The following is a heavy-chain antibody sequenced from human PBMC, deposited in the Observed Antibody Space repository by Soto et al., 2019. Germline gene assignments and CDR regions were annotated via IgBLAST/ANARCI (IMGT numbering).Heavy chain of an antibody. CDR2: IYHSGST. Sequence: PSETLSLTCAVSGYSISSGYYWGWIRQPPGKGLEWIGSIYHSGSTYYNPSLKSRVTISVDTSKNQFSLKLSSVTAADTAVYYCARNYYPTVNWFDPWGQGTLVTVSS. CDR3: ARNYYPTVNWFDP. CDR1: GYSISSGYY. V-gene: IGHV4-38-2*01. D-gene: IGHD3-22*01. J-gene: IGHJ5*02.